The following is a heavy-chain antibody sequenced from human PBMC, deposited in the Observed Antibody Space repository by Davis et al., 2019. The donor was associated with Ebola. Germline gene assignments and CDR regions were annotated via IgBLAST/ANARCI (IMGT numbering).Heavy chain of an antibody. V-gene: IGHV1-46*01. Sequence: ASVKVSCKASGYTFTSYYIHWVRQAPGQGLEWVAIINPSGGTTSYAQKFQGRVTMTRDTSTNTAYMELSSLRSDDTAVYYCARGRYYPDYWGQGTLVPVSS. D-gene: IGHD3-10*01. CDR3: ARGRYYPDY. J-gene: IGHJ4*02. CDR2: INPSGGTT. CDR1: GYTFTSYY.